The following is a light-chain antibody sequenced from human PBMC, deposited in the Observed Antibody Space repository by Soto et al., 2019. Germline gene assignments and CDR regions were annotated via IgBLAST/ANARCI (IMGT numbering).Light chain of an antibody. V-gene: IGKV1-9*01. CDR2: EAS. CDR3: QKLNTLPFT. CDR1: HDISTY. Sequence: IQLTPSPSLLSASVGDSVSITCRASHDISTYLAWYQQKPGKAPKLMIYEASTLQSGVPSRFSGSGSGTEFTLTISGLLPEDVATYHCQKLNTLPFTFGQGTRLEIK. J-gene: IGKJ5*01.